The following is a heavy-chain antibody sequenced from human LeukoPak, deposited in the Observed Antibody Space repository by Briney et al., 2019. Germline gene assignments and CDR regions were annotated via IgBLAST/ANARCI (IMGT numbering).Heavy chain of an antibody. CDR3: ARDNYYDSSGLGY. CDR1: GFTFSSYS. J-gene: IGHJ4*02. CDR2: ISSSSSYI. V-gene: IGHV3-21*01. Sequence: GGSLRLPCAASGFTFSSYSMNWVRQAPGKGLEWVSSISSSSSYIYYADSVKGRFTISRDNAKNSLYLQMNSLRAEDTAVYYCARDNYYDSSGLGYWGQGTLVTVSS. D-gene: IGHD3-22*01.